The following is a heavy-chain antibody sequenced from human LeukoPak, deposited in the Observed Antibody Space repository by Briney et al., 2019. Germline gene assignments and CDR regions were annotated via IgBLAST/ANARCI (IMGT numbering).Heavy chain of an antibody. V-gene: IGHV4-39*01. CDR3: ARQYSYYYDSSGTNWFDP. J-gene: IGHJ5*02. CDR1: GGSISSSSYY. Sequence: SETLSLTCTVSGGSISSSSYYWGWIRQPPGKGLEWIGSIYYSGSTYYNPSLKSRVTISVDTSKNQFSLKLSSVTAANTAVYYCARQYSYYYDSSGTNWFDPWGQGTLVTVSS. CDR2: IYYSGST. D-gene: IGHD3-22*01.